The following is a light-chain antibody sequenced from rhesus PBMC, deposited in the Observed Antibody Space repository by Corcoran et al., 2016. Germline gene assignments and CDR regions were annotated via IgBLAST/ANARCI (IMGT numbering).Light chain of an antibody. Sequence: DIQMTQSPSSLSASVGDRVTITCQASQSLSNYLSWYQQKPGKIPKLLIYRESSLQSGIPSRFSGSGSGTDFTLTISRLQPEDFATYYCQQGYSYPRTFGQGTKVEIK. CDR1: QSLSNY. CDR2: RES. J-gene: IGKJ1*01. CDR3: QQGYSYPRT. V-gene: IGKV1S9*01.